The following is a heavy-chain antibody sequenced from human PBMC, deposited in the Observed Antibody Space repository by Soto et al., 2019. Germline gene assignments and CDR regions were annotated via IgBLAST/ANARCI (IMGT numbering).Heavy chain of an antibody. CDR2: IIPIFGTA. V-gene: IGHV1-69*01. Sequence: QVQLVQSGAEVKKPGSSVKVSCKASGGTFSSYAISWVRQAPGQGLEWMGGIIPIFGTANYAQKFQGRVTITADESTSTAYMELCSLRSEDRAVYYCARGSVAAGDYYCYYGMDVWGKGPTVTVSS. D-gene: IGHD6-13*01. CDR3: ARGSVAAGDYYCYYGMDV. J-gene: IGHJ6*04. CDR1: GGTFSSYA.